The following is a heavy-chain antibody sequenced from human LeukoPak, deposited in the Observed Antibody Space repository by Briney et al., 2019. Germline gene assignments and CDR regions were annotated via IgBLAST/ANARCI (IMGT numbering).Heavy chain of an antibody. CDR2: IYTSGST. D-gene: IGHD3-3*01. CDR3: ARDISDFWSGYLNAFDI. Sequence: SETLSLTCTVSGGSISSYYWSWIRQPAGKGLERIGRIYTSGSTNYNPSLKSRVTMSVDTSKNQFSLKLSSVTAADTAVYYCARDISDFWSGYLNAFDIWGQGTMVTVSS. J-gene: IGHJ3*02. V-gene: IGHV4-4*07. CDR1: GGSISSYY.